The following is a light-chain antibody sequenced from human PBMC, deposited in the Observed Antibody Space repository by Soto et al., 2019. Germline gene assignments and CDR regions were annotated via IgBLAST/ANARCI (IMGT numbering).Light chain of an antibody. CDR1: QSVTNS. CDR2: DAS. V-gene: IGKV3-11*01. Sequence: EIVLTQSPATLSLSPGERATLSCRASQSVTNSLAWYQQKPGQAPRLLVYDASNRATGIPTRFSGSGSGTDFTLTISNLEPEDFAVYYCQHYNDWPTFGQGTKVDIK. J-gene: IGKJ1*01. CDR3: QHYNDWPT.